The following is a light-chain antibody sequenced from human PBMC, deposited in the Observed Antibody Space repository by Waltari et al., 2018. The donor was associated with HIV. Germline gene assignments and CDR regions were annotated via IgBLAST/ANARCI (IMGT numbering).Light chain of an antibody. CDR3: QSYDISLSASVV. Sequence: QSMLTQPPSVSGAPGQRVTISCTGSSSTIGADYDVHWYQQIPGTAPKHLSSGNKNRSSGVPDRFSASKSGPSAALAISGLQAEDEADYFCQSYDISLSASVVFGGGTRLTVL. J-gene: IGLJ2*01. V-gene: IGLV1-40*01. CDR2: GNK. CDR1: SSTIGADYD.